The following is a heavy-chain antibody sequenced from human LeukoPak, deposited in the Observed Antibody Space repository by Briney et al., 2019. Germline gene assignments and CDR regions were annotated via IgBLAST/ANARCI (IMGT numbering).Heavy chain of an antibody. CDR1: GYSFTTYL. CDR2: IYPIDSDT. CDR3: VRRHIAAQWLAF. J-gene: IGHJ4*02. Sequence: GEALQISCYASGYSFTTYLIGRGRQMAGKGVEWMGIIYPIDSDTRYSPSFQGQVTISADKSISTAYLPWSSLKASDTAMYYCVRRHIAAQWLAFWGQGTLVTVSS. V-gene: IGHV5-51*01. D-gene: IGHD6-19*01.